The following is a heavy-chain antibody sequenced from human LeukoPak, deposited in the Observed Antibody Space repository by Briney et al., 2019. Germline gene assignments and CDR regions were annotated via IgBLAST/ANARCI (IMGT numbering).Heavy chain of an antibody. CDR3: ARVGADFDFWSGYYKRGRWFDP. D-gene: IGHD3-3*01. CDR2: IIPIFGTA. CDR1: GVTFSSYA. J-gene: IGHJ5*02. V-gene: IGHV1-69*13. Sequence: GASVKVSCKAPGVTFSSYAISWVRQAPGQGLEWMGGIIPIFGTANYAQKFQGRVTITADESTSTAYMELSSLRSEDTAAYYCARVGADFDFWSGYYKRGRWFDPWGQGTLVTVSS.